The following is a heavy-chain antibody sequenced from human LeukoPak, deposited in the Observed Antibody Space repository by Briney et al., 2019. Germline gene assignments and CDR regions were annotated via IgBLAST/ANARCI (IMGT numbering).Heavy chain of an antibody. J-gene: IGHJ4*02. CDR1: GSTFRNYV. V-gene: IGHV3-30-3*01. CDR3: AREGYYGSGSPPSLYFDY. D-gene: IGHD3-10*01. CDR2: TSSDLNVK. Sequence: GGSLRLSCAASGSTFRNYVIHWVRQAPGKGLEWVAVTSSDLNVKLYADSMKGRFTISRDNSRGTLYLQMNSLRPEDTAIYYCAREGYYGSGSPPSLYFDYWGQGTLVTVSS.